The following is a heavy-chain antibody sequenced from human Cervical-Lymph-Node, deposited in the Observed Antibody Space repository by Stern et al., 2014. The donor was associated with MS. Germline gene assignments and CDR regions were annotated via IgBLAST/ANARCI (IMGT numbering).Heavy chain of an antibody. Sequence: VQLEESDPGLVKPSETLSLTCSVSCASISSYFWSWIRQPPGKGLEWIGYIHYSGNTDYNPSLKSRVTLSVDTSKNQFSLKLSSVTAADTAVYYCARVWRVALQVPPDYYYGMDVWGQGTTVTVSS. CDR2: IHYSGNT. J-gene: IGHJ6*02. D-gene: IGHD4-11*01. CDR3: ARVWRVALQVPPDYYYGMDV. V-gene: IGHV4-59*01. CDR1: CASISSYF.